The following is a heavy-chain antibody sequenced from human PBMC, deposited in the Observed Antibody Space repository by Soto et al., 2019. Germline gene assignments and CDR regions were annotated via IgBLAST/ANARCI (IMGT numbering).Heavy chain of an antibody. CDR3: ARTGDGHHDFLDY. V-gene: IGHV3-13*01. J-gene: IGHJ4*02. CDR2: IGVLGDT. D-gene: IGHD1-1*01. Sequence: EVQLEESGGGLVQPGGSLRLSCAASGFTFNNFDMHWVRQATGKGLEWVSGIGVLGDTYYPGSVNGRFTISRENAKNSLYLQMNSLTAGDTAVYYCARTGDGHHDFLDYWGQGILVSVSS. CDR1: GFTFNNFD.